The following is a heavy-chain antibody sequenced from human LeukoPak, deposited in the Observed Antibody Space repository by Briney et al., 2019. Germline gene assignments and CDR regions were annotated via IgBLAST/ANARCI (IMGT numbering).Heavy chain of an antibody. CDR2: ISSVGNTQ. Sequence: GGSLRLSCAASGFTFSSYAMHWVRQAPGKGLDWAAVISSVGNTQYYADSVKGRFTISRDRSKNTLFLHMNTLRAEDTAIYCCAKDRTVGASYWYFDLWGRGTLVTVSS. CDR1: GFTFSSYA. D-gene: IGHD1-26*01. CDR3: AKDRTVGASYWYFDL. V-gene: IGHV3-30-3*01. J-gene: IGHJ2*01.